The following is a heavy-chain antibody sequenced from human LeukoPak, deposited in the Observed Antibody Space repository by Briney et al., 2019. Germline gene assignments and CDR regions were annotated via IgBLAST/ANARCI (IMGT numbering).Heavy chain of an antibody. CDR1: GGSISSDSYY. Sequence: SETLSLTCAVSGGSISSDSYYWGRIRQPPGKGLEWIGSIYSGGTTYYNPSLKGRVTISVDTSKNQFSLKLTSVTAADAAAYYCARHSRNCSGGYCYLYYWGQGTLVTVSS. CDR2: IYSGGTT. V-gene: IGHV4-39*01. CDR3: ARHSRNCSGGYCYLYY. D-gene: IGHD2-15*01. J-gene: IGHJ4*02.